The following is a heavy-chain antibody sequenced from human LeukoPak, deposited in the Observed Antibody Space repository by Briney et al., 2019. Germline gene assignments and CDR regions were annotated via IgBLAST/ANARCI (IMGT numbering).Heavy chain of an antibody. CDR2: IYNSGST. CDR3: ARLGYYGSGSLVDYFDY. D-gene: IGHD3-10*01. Sequence: SETLSLTCTVSGGSISSYYWSWIRQPAGKGLEWIGRIYNSGSTNYNPSLKSRVTMSVDTSKNQFSLKLRSVTAADTAVYYCARLGYYGSGSLVDYFDYWGQGTLVTVSS. J-gene: IGHJ4*02. CDR1: GGSISSYY. V-gene: IGHV4-4*07.